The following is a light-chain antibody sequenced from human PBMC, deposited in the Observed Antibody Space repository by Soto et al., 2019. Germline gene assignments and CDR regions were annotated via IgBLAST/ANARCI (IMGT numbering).Light chain of an antibody. Sequence: DIPMTQSPSTLSASVGDRVTITCRASQSMSSWLAWYQQKPGKAPKLLIFDASSLESGVPSRFSGSGSGTEFTLTISSLQPDDFATYYCQHYNRWTFGQGTKVEIK. J-gene: IGKJ1*01. CDR3: QHYNRWT. CDR1: QSMSSW. V-gene: IGKV1-5*01. CDR2: DAS.